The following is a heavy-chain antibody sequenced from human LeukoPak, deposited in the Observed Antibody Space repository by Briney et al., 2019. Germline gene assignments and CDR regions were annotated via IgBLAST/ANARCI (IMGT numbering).Heavy chain of an antibody. CDR1: GYTFTGYY. D-gene: IGHD3-3*01. Sequence: GASVKVSCKASGYTFTGYYMHWVRQAPGQGLEWMGRLNPNSGVTNFAQRFQGRVTMTRDTSISTAYMELSSLRSDDTAVYYCARGDYDFWSGPFSYRGQGTLVTVSS. V-gene: IGHV1-2*06. J-gene: IGHJ4*02. CDR2: LNPNSGVT. CDR3: ARGDYDFWSGPFSY.